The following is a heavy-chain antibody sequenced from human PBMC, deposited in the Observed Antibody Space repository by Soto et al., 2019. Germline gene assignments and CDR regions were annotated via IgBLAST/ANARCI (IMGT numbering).Heavy chain of an antibody. CDR1: TFTLKSYS. Sequence: ESGGGVVQPGRSLTLSCVASTFTLKSYSMHWVRQAPGKGLEWVAVISYDGSRTYYADSVKGRFIISRDNSENTLWLQLNSLRTEDTAVYYCVRVGGEEYDFWSGYFDYWGQGTLVTVSS. CDR3: VRVGGEEYDFWSGYFDY. J-gene: IGHJ4*02. V-gene: IGHV3-30-3*01. CDR2: ISYDGSRT. D-gene: IGHD3-3*01.